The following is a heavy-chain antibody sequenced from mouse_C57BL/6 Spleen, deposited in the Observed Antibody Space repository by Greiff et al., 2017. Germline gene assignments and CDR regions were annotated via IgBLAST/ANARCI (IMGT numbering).Heavy chain of an antibody. CDR1: GYTFTDYN. CDR2: INPNNGGT. J-gene: IGHJ2*01. Sequence: VQLQQSAPELVKPGASVKIPCKASGYTFTDYNMDWVKQSHGKSLEWIGDINPNNGGTIYNQKFKGKATLTVDKSSSTAYMELRSLTSEDTAVYYCARSPYGRYYFDYWGQGTTLTVSS. D-gene: IGHD1-1*02. V-gene: IGHV1-18*01. CDR3: ARSPYGRYYFDY.